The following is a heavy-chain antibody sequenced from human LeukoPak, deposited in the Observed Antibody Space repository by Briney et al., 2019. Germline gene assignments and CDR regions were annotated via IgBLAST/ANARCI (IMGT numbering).Heavy chain of an antibody. CDR3: ARDSFRLHAFDI. CDR1: GYSMGRAYY. D-gene: IGHD6-25*01. Sequence: SETLSLTCTVSGYSMGRAYYWSWIRQPPGKGLEYIASVYHSGNTYYNPSLKSRVTISVDTSKNQFSLKLSSVTAADTAVYYCARDSFRLHAFDIWGQGTMVTVSS. CDR2: VYHSGNT. V-gene: IGHV4-38-2*02. J-gene: IGHJ3*02.